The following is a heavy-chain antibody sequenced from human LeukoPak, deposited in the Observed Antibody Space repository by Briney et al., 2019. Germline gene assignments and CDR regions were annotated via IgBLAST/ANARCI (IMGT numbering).Heavy chain of an antibody. CDR1: GFTFSSYA. CDR3: ARDQLRTGAFDI. CDR2: ISSSGSTI. D-gene: IGHD4-17*01. V-gene: IGHV3-48*01. Sequence: GGSLRLSCAASGFTFSSYAMSWVRQTPGKGLEWVSYISSSGSTIYFADSMQGRFTISRDNAKDSLYLQLSSLRAEDTAVYYCARDQLRTGAFDIWGQGTMVTVSS. J-gene: IGHJ3*02.